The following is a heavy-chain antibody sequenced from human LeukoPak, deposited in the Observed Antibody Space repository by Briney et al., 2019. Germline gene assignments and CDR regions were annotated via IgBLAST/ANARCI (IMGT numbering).Heavy chain of an antibody. D-gene: IGHD2-2*01. V-gene: IGHV3-23*01. Sequence: PGGSLRLSCAASGFTFSSYAMSWVRQAPGKGLEWVSAISGSGGSTYYADSVKGRFTISRHNSKNTLYLQMNSLRAEDTAVYYCAKEMGCSSTSCYGPRAFDIWGQGTMVTVSS. J-gene: IGHJ3*02. CDR2: ISGSGGST. CDR3: AKEMGCSSTSCYGPRAFDI. CDR1: GFTFSSYA.